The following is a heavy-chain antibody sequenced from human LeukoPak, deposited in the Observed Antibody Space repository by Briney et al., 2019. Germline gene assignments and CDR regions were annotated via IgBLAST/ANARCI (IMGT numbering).Heavy chain of an antibody. CDR3: AREGSQWYYDSSGYPGALGY. CDR2: LIPIFGTA. D-gene: IGHD3-22*01. Sequence: KVSCKASGGTFSSYAISWVRQAPGQGLEWMGRLIPIFGTANYAQKFQGRVTITTDESTSTAYMELSSLRSEDTAVYYCAREGSQWYYDSSGYPGALGYWGQGTLVTVPS. CDR1: GGTFSSYA. J-gene: IGHJ4*02. V-gene: IGHV1-69*05.